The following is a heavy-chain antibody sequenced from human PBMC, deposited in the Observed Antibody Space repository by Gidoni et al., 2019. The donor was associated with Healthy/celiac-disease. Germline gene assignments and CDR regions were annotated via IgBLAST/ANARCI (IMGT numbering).Heavy chain of an antibody. CDR1: GFTFSSYG. Sequence: QVQLVESGGGVVQPGRSLRLSCAASGFTFSSYGMHWVRQAPGKGLEWVAVISYDGSNKYYADSVKGRFTISRDNSKNTLYLQMNSLRAEDTAVYYCAVTIFGVVPTYYGMDVWGQGTTVTVSS. J-gene: IGHJ6*02. CDR3: AVTIFGVVPTYYGMDV. V-gene: IGHV3-30*03. D-gene: IGHD3-3*01. CDR2: ISYDGSNK.